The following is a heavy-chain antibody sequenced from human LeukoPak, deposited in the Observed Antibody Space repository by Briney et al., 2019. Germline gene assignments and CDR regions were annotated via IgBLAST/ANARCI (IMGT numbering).Heavy chain of an antibody. Sequence: SETLSLTCAVSGGSISSGGYSWNWIRQPPGKGLEWIGYIYHSGTTYYNPSLKSRVTISVDRSKNHFSLNLSSVTAADTAVYYCQAGATSFDYWGQGTLVTVSS. V-gene: IGHV4-30-2*01. CDR1: GGSISSGGYS. D-gene: IGHD1-26*01. CDR2: IYHSGTT. J-gene: IGHJ4*02. CDR3: QAGATSFDY.